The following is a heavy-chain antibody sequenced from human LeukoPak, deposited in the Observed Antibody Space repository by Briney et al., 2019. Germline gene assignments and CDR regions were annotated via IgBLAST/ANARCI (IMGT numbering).Heavy chain of an antibody. CDR3: AREVKVDNQRYYFDY. CDR1: GFTFSSYA. J-gene: IGHJ4*02. Sequence: PGGSLRLSCAASGFTFSSYAMSWVRQAPGKGLEWVSAISGSGGSTYYADSVKGRFTISRDNSKNTLYLQMNSLRAEDTAVYYCAREVKVDNQRYYFDYWGQGTLVTVSS. D-gene: IGHD1-14*01. CDR2: ISGSGGST. V-gene: IGHV3-23*01.